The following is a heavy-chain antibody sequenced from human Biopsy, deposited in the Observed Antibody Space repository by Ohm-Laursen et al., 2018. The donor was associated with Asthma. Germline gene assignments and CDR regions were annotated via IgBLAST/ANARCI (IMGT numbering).Heavy chain of an antibody. CDR1: GFVFRSHA. CDR3: ARDAPTGGYIDY. J-gene: IGHJ4*02. Sequence: SLRLSCSASGFVFRSHAMHWVRQAPGKGLEWVAVVSYDGGVVHYADSVKGRFTISRGNPRNSLYLQMNSLRAEDTAVYYCARDAPTGGYIDYWGLGTLVTVSS. D-gene: IGHD7-27*01. V-gene: IGHV3-30-3*01. CDR2: VSYDGGVV.